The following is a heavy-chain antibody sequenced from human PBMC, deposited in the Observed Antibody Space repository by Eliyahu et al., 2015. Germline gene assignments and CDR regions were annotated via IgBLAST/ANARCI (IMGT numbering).Heavy chain of an antibody. CDR1: GFTFXSYG. V-gene: IGHV3-30*18. CDR2: ISYDGSNK. Sequence: QVQLVESGGGXVQXGRXLRXSCAASGFTFXSYGMHWVRQAPGKGLEWVAVISYDGSNKYYADSVKGRFTISRDNSKNTLYLQMNSLRAEDTAVYYCANGEITGTELDYWGQGTLVTVSS. CDR3: ANGEITGTELDY. J-gene: IGHJ4*02. D-gene: IGHD1/OR15-1a*01.